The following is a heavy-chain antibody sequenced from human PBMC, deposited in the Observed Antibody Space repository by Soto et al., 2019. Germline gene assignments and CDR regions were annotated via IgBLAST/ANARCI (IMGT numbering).Heavy chain of an antibody. Sequence: SETLSLTCTVSGGSISSSSYYWGWIRQPPGKGLEWIGSIYYSGSTYYNPSLKSRVTISVDTSKNQFSLKLSSVTAADTAVYYCARGYDFWSGYLYYYYGMDVCGQGTTVTVSS. CDR2: IYYSGST. CDR3: ARGYDFWSGYLYYYYGMDV. D-gene: IGHD3-3*01. J-gene: IGHJ6*02. CDR1: GGSISSSSYY. V-gene: IGHV4-39*01.